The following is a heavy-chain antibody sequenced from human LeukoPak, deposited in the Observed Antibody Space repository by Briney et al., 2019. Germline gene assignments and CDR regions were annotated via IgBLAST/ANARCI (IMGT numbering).Heavy chain of an antibody. V-gene: IGHV4-4*09. CDR3: ARWALKGYYADV. Sequence: SETLSLTCTISGDSLGTDYWTWIRQPPGKGLEWIGYIYLGVSTNYNPSLKSRVTLSVDTSKNQFSLRLTSLTAADTATYYCARWALKGYYADVWGTGTTVIVSS. J-gene: IGHJ6*04. CDR2: IYLGVST. D-gene: IGHD2-2*01. CDR1: GDSLGTDY.